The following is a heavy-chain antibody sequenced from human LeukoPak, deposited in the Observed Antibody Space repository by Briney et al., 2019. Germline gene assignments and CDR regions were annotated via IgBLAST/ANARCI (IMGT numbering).Heavy chain of an antibody. V-gene: IGHV4-30-4*01. CDR2: IYYSGST. CDR3: AKWASDNRAFDL. D-gene: IGHD2-8*01. CDR1: GGSISSGDYY. J-gene: IGHJ4*02. Sequence: SETLSLTCTVSGGSISSGDYYWSWIRQPPGKGLEWIGFIYYSGSTYHNPSLKSRVTISVDTSKNQFSLRLSSVTAADTAVYFCAKWASDNRAFDLWGQGTLVTVSS.